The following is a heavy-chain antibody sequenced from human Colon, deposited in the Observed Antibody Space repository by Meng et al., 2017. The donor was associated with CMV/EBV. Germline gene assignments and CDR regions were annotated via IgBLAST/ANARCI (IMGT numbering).Heavy chain of an antibody. CDR3: ASPPQVGAALEY. J-gene: IGHJ4*02. CDR2: IHGDGRT. D-gene: IGHD6-6*01. V-gene: IGHV3-66*01. Sequence: EVHLVXXXXXXVQXGXXXRLSCAASGLSVSGNYMTWVRQAPGKGLEWVSVIHGDGRTYYADSVKGRFTISSDNSRNTLYLQMDSLRAEDTAVYYCASPPQVGAALEYWGQGTLVTVS. CDR1: GLSVSGNY.